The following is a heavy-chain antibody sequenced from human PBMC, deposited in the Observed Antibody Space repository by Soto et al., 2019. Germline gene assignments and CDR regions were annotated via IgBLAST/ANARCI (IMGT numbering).Heavy chain of an antibody. V-gene: IGHV4-31*03. J-gene: IGHJ6*02. CDR3: ARVFGFGGIDV. CDR2: IYYSGST. Sequence: PSETLSLTCTVSGGSISSGGYYWSWIRQHPGKGLEWIGYIYYSGSTYYNPSLKSRVTISVDTSKNQFSLKLSPVTAADTAVYYCARVFGFGGIDVWGQGTTVTVSS. D-gene: IGHD3-10*01. CDR1: GGSISSGGYY.